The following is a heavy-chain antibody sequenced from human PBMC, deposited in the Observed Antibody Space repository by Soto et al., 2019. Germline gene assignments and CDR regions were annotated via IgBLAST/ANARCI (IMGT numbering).Heavy chain of an antibody. J-gene: IGHJ5*02. CDR2: IYFTGYT. CDR3: ARDMHAGFTPYFDP. D-gene: IGHD2-15*01. Sequence: SETLSLTCTVSGGSLSSHYWSWIRQSPGKGLEWVGYIYFTGYTNYNPSLKNRVTISVDTSKSQFSLSLNSVTAADTAVYYCARDMHAGFTPYFDPWGQGTLVTVSS. CDR1: GGSLSSHY. V-gene: IGHV4-59*11.